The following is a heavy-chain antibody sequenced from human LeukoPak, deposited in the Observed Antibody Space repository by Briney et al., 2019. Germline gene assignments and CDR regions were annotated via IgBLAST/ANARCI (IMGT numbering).Heavy chain of an antibody. V-gene: IGHV4-59*01. CDR2: IYYRGST. D-gene: IGHD5-12*01. CDR3: ARDRYSGYDGFGAFDI. CDR1: GGPLTSYY. Sequence: PSETLSLTCAVSGGPLTSYYWSWIRQPPGKGLEWIGFIYYRGSTNYNPSLESRVTISVDMSKNRFSLKLSSVTAADTAVYYCARDRYSGYDGFGAFDIWGQGTMVTVSS. J-gene: IGHJ3*02.